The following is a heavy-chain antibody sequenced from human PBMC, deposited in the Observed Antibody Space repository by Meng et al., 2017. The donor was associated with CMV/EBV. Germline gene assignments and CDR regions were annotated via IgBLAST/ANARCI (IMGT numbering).Heavy chain of an antibody. V-gene: IGHV1-18*04. Sequence: ASVKVSCKASGYTFTGYYMHWVRQAPGQGLEWMGWISAYNGNTNYAQKLQGRVTMTTDTSTSTAYMELRSLRSDDTAVYYCARDSLGSSSHYYYYGMDVWGQGTTVTVSS. CDR3: ARDSLGSSSHYYYYGMDV. CDR2: ISAYNGNT. D-gene: IGHD6-6*01. J-gene: IGHJ6*02. CDR1: GYTFTGYY.